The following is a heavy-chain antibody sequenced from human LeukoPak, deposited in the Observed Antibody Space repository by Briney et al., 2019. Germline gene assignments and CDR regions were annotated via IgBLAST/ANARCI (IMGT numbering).Heavy chain of an antibody. J-gene: IGHJ4*02. CDR3: ARANRGYSYGYIVY. Sequence: GGSLRLSCAASGFTFSSYSMNWVRQAPGKGLEWVSSISSSSSYIYYADSVMGRFTISGDNAKNSLYLQMNSLRAEDTAVYYCARANRGYSYGYIVYWGQGTLVTVSS. CDR2: ISSSSSYI. CDR1: GFTFSSYS. V-gene: IGHV3-21*01. D-gene: IGHD5-18*01.